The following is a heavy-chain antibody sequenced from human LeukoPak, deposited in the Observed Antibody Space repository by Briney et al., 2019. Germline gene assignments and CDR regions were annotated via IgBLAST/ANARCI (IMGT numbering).Heavy chain of an antibody. D-gene: IGHD6-13*01. J-gene: IGHJ4*02. CDR1: GFTFSSYA. CDR3: ARVGIIVEAGTCDY. CDR2: ISSSGTPI. V-gene: IGHV3-48*04. Sequence: GGSLRLSCAASGFTFSSYAMSWVRQAPGKGLEWISYISSSGTPISYADSVEGRFTISRDNAKNSLYLQMNSLRAEDTAVYYCARVGIIVEAGTCDYWGQGTPVTVSS.